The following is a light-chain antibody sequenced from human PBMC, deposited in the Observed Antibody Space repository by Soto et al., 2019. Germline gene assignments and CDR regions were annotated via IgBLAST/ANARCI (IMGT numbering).Light chain of an antibody. J-gene: IGKJ1*01. CDR1: QSISDT. CDR3: HQDNNCTWT. CDR2: GAS. Sequence: EIVMTQSPATLSVSPGGRATLSCRASQSISDTLAWYQQKPGQAPRLLTHGASTRATGFPARFSGSGSGTDFTLTISSLQSEDFAVYYCHQDNNCTWTLGQGTKVDIK. V-gene: IGKV3-15*01.